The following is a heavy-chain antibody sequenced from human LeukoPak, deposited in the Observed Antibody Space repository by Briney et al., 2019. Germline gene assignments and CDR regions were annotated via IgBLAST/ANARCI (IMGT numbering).Heavy chain of an antibody. CDR1: GYSFPSYW. Sequence: GESLKISCKGSGYSFPSYWIGWERQMPGKGLEWMGIIYPTDSETRYSPSFQGQVTISADKSISTAYLQWSSLKASDTAMYYCARRGRNGDIDYWGQGTLVTVSS. D-gene: IGHD4-17*01. V-gene: IGHV5-51*01. CDR2: IYPTDSET. J-gene: IGHJ4*02. CDR3: ARRGRNGDIDY.